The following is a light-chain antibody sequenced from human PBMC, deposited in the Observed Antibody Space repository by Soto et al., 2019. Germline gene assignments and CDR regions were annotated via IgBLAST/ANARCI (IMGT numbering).Light chain of an antibody. V-gene: IGLV2-14*03. CDR1: SSDVGGYNY. CDR2: DVG. J-gene: IGLJ2*01. CDR3: SSHTSSSTLVV. Sequence: QSALTQPASVSGSPGQSITISCTGTSSDVGGYNYVSWYQYHPGKAPKLMIYDVGNRPSGVSNRFSGSKSGNTASLTISGLQAEDEADYYCSSHTSSSTLVVFGGGTKVTVL.